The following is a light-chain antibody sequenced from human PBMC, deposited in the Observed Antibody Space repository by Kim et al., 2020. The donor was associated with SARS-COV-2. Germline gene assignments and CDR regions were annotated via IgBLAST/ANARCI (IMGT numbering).Light chain of an antibody. V-gene: IGLV1-44*01. CDR3: AAWDDSLNGVV. Sequence: ELTQPPSASGTPGQRVTISCSGSRSNIGGHSVNWYQQLPATAPKLLIYSNNQRPSGVPDRFSGSKSGTSASLAISGLQSEDEADYYCAAWDDSLNGVVFGGGTKLTVL. CDR2: SNN. CDR1: RSNIGGHS. J-gene: IGLJ2*01.